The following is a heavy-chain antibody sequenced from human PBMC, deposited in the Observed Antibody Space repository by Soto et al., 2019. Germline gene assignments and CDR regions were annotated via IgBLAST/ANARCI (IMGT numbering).Heavy chain of an antibody. CDR2: IIPIFGTA. CDR1: GGTFSSYA. V-gene: IGHV1-69*01. Sequence: QVQLVQSGAEVKKPGSSVKVSCKASGGTFSSYAISWVRQAPGQGLEWMGGIIPIFGTANYEQKFQGRVTITADESTSTAYLELSSLRSEDTAVYYCARDPREYSYGAYFDYWGQGTLVTVSS. CDR3: ARDPREYSYGAYFDY. D-gene: IGHD5-18*01. J-gene: IGHJ4*02.